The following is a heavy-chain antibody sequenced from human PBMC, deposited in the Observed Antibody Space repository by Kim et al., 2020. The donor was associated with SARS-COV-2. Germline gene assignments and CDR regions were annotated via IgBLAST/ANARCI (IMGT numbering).Heavy chain of an antibody. CDR3: VRLRLGYCNRGTCYGVDH. Sequence: GGSLRLSCEGSGFIFSSYSMNWVRQAPGKGLEWVAAISRSGDSIYYGDSVKGRYTISRDNAKNSLYLQMNSLRVEDTAVYYCVRLRLGYCNRGTCYGVDHWGQGTLVPVPS. J-gene: IGHJ4*01. V-gene: IGHV3-21*06. CDR1: GFIFSSYS. CDR2: ISRSGDSI. D-gene: IGHD2-15*01.